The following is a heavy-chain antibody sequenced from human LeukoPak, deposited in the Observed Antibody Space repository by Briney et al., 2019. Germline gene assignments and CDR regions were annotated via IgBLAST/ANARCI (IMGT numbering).Heavy chain of an antibody. CDR1: GFTFSSHS. CDR3: ARDGWPYDSSGYYGDDAFDI. V-gene: IGHV3-21*01. CDR2: ISSSSSYI. D-gene: IGHD3-22*01. J-gene: IGHJ3*02. Sequence: GGSLRLSCAASGFTFSSHSMNWVRQAPGKGLEWVSSISSSSSYIYYADSVKGRFTISRDNAKNSLYLQMNSLRAEDTAVYYCARDGWPYDSSGYYGDDAFDIWGQGTMVTVSS.